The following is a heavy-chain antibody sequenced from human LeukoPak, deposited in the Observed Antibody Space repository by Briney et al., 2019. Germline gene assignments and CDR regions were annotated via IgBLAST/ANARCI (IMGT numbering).Heavy chain of an antibody. CDR3: AKTPVYYDSSGFRYYFDY. V-gene: IGHV3-23*01. CDR1: GFTFSSYA. CDR2: ISGSGGST. Sequence: PGGSLRLSCAASGFTFSSYAMSWVRQAPGKGLEWVSAISGSGGSTYYADSVKGRFTISRDNSKNTLYLQMNSLRAEDTAVYYCAKTPVYYDSSGFRYYFDYWGQGTLVTVSS. J-gene: IGHJ4*02. D-gene: IGHD3-22*01.